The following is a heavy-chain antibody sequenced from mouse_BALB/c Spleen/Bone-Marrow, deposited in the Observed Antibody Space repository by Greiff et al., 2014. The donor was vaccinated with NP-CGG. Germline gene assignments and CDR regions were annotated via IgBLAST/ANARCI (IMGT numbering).Heavy chain of an antibody. Sequence: QVQLKESGPELVKPGASVRISCKASGYTFTSYYIHWVKQRPGQGLEWIGWIYPGNVNTKYNEKFKVKATLTADKSSSTAYMQLSILTSEDSAVYFCARHKWAMDYWGQGTSVTVSS. CDR3: ARHKWAMDY. CDR1: GYTFTSYY. D-gene: IGHD1-3*01. J-gene: IGHJ4*01. CDR2: IYPGNVNT. V-gene: IGHV1S56*01.